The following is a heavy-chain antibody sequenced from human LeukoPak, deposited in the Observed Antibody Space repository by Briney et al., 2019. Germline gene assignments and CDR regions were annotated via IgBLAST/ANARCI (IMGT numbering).Heavy chain of an antibody. D-gene: IGHD2-2*01. V-gene: IGHV4-4*07. CDR3: ARGLPVPAHDAFDI. Sequence: SETLSLTCSVSGGSIRNYYWTWIRQPAGKGLEWIGRIHSSGSTYYSPSLKSRVSVSVDTSTNQFSLKLSSVTAADTAVYYCARGLPVPAHDAFDIWGQGTMVTVSS. CDR1: GGSIRNYY. CDR2: IHSSGST. J-gene: IGHJ3*02.